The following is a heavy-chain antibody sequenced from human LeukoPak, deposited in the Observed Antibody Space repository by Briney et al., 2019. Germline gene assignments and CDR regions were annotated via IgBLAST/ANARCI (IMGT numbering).Heavy chain of an antibody. D-gene: IGHD3-22*01. Sequence: PGGSLRLSCAASGFTFSSYGMHWVRQAPGKGLEWVAFIRYDGSNKYYADSVKGRFTISRDNSKNTLYLQMNSLRAEDTALYYCARVGYDSTPTWGDAFDIWGQGTMVTVSS. V-gene: IGHV3-30*02. CDR3: ARVGYDSTPTWGDAFDI. CDR2: IRYDGSNK. J-gene: IGHJ3*02. CDR1: GFTFSSYG.